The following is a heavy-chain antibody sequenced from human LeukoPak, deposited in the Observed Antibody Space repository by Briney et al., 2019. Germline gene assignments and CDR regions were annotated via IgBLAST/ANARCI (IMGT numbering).Heavy chain of an antibody. CDR1: GFTVSSNY. CDR2: IYSGGST. CDR3: TRDGPITIFGVVKSY. J-gene: IGHJ4*02. D-gene: IGHD3-3*01. Sequence: GGSLRLSCAASGFTVSSNYMSWVRQAPGKGLEWVSVIYSGGSTYYADSVKGRFTISRDNSKNTLYLQMNSLRAEDTAVYYCTRDGPITIFGVVKSYWGQGTLVTVSS. V-gene: IGHV3-53*01.